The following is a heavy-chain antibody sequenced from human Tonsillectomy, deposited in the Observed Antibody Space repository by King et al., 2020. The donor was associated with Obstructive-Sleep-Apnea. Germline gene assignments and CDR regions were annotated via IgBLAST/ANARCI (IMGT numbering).Heavy chain of an antibody. CDR3: ARVAGSVDY. J-gene: IGHJ4*02. Sequence: VQLVESGAEVKKPGASVKVSCKASGYTFTSYDINWVRQATGQGLEWMGWMNPNSGNTGYVQKFQGRVTMTRNTSISTAYMDLRSLRFEDTAIYYCARVAGSVDYWGQGTLVTVSS. D-gene: IGHD6-13*01. CDR2: MNPNSGNT. V-gene: IGHV1-8*01. CDR1: GYTFTSYD.